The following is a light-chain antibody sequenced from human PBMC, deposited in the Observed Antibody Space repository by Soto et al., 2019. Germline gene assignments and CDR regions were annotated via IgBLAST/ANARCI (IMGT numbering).Light chain of an antibody. Sequence: SLLTQPSSLSGSPGQSITISCPGNSSDVGGYNYVSWYQQHPGKAPKLMIYDVRNRPSGVSNRFSGSKSVNTASLTISGLQAEDEADYYCSSYTTISTYVFGTGTKVTVL. CDR2: DVR. J-gene: IGLJ1*01. CDR3: SSYTTISTYV. V-gene: IGLV2-14*01. CDR1: SSDVGGYNY.